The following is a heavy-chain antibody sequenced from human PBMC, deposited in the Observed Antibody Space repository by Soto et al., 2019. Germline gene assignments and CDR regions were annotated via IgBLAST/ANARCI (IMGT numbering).Heavy chain of an antibody. CDR3: ARVGGSGSPFDN. J-gene: IGHJ4*02. CDR1: GGSINSGGYY. V-gene: IGHV4-31*03. Sequence: SETLSLTCTVSGGSINSGGYYWSWIRQHPGKGLEWIGYIFYSGSTYYNPSLKSRVTISVDMSKNQFSLKLSSVTAADTAVYYCARVGGSGSPFDNWGQGTLVTVSS. CDR2: IFYSGST. D-gene: IGHD3-10*01.